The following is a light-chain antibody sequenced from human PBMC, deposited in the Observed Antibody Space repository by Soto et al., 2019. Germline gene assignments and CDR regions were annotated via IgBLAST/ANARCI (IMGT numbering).Light chain of an antibody. J-gene: IGKJ1*01. Sequence: DIQMTQSPSTLSASVGDRVTITCRASQSISSWLAWYQQKPGKAPKLLIYKASSLESGVPSRFSGSGSGIEFTLTISSLQPDDFATYYCQQYNNYPWTFGQGTKVELK. CDR1: QSISSW. CDR2: KAS. V-gene: IGKV1-5*03. CDR3: QQYNNYPWT.